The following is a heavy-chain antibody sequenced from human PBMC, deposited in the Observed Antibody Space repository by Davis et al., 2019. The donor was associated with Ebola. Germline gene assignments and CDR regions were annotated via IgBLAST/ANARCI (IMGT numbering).Heavy chain of an antibody. CDR1: GFTFSSYA. V-gene: IGHV3-21*06. J-gene: IGHJ4*02. CDR2: ISSSSSYI. CDR3: ARGRLIYCSSTSCYYFDY. D-gene: IGHD2-2*01. Sequence: GESLKISCAASGFTFSSYAMSWVRQAPGKGLEWVSSISSSSSYIYYADSVKGRFTISRDNAKNSLYLQMNSLRAEDTAVYYCARGRLIYCSSTSCYYFDYWGQGTLVTVSS.